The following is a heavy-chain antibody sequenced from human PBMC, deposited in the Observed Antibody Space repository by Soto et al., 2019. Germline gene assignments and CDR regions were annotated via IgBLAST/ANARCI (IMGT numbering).Heavy chain of an antibody. D-gene: IGHD5-18*01. V-gene: IGHV4-30-2*01. Sequence: SETLSLTCAVSGGSISRGGYSWSWIRQPPGKGLEWIGYIYHSGSTYYNPSLKSRVTISVDRSKNQFSLKLSSVTAADTAVYYCASGVDTARYWYFDLWGRGTLVTVSS. J-gene: IGHJ2*01. CDR1: GGSISRGGYS. CDR3: ASGVDTARYWYFDL. CDR2: IYHSGST.